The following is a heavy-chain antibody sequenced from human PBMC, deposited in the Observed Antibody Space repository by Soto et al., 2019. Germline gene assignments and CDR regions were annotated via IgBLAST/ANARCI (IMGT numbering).Heavy chain of an antibody. CDR1: GYTFSGYC. V-gene: IGHV1-2*02. CDR2: INPNSGGT. CDR3: ASGPDIVVVLAA. J-gene: IGHJ4*02. D-gene: IGHD2-2*01. Sequence: SLKGSCKASGYTFSGYCMHWVRQAPGQGLEWMGWINPNSGGTNYAQKFQGRINMTRDTSISTAYMELSRLRSDDTAVYYCASGPDIVVVLAAWGQGTLVTVSS.